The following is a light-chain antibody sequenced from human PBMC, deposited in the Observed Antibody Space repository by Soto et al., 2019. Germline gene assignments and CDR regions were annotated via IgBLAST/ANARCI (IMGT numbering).Light chain of an antibody. Sequence: QSVLTQSPSASGSPGQSVTISCTGTNTDVGGYNYVSWYQHRPGKAPRLMIYEVRNRLSGVSNRFSGSKSGNTASLTISGLQSEDEADYYCTSYTPTGALVFGSGTKLTVL. CDR3: TSYTPTGALV. CDR1: NTDVGGYNY. V-gene: IGLV2-14*01. CDR2: EVR. J-gene: IGLJ3*02.